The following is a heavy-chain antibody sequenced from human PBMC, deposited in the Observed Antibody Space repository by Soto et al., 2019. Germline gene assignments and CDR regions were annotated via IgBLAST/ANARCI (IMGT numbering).Heavy chain of an antibody. D-gene: IGHD1-26*01. CDR3: AKDQISSEWQPYYFDY. CDR2: ISYDGSNK. J-gene: IGHJ4*02. CDR1: GFTFSSYG. V-gene: IGHV3-30*18. Sequence: PGGSLRLSCAASGFTFSSYGMHWVRQAPGKGLEWVAVISYDGSNKYYADSVKGRFTISRDNSKNTLYLQMNSLRAEDTAVYYCAKDQISSEWQPYYFDYWGQGTLVTVSS.